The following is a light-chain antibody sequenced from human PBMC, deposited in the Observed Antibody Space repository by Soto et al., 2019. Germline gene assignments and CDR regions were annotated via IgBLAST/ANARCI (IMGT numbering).Light chain of an antibody. V-gene: IGKV1-9*01. CDR1: QGIGSY. CDR3: QQVILYPYT. CDR2: VAS. J-gene: IGKJ2*01. Sequence: DIQLTQSPSFLSASVGDRVTITCRASQGIGSYLAWYQQKPGKAPNFLIYVASTLQNGVPSRFIGSGSGTLFTLTVSSLQPEDFATYYCQQVILYPYTFVQGTKLEIK.